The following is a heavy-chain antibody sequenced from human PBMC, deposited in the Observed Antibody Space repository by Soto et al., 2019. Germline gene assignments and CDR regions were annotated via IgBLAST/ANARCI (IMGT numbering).Heavy chain of an antibody. CDR3: ARSQQQLVRGYFYYYGMDV. CDR1: GYTFTSYG. D-gene: IGHD6-13*01. V-gene: IGHV1-18*01. J-gene: IGHJ6*02. CDR2: ISAYNGNT. Sequence: QVQLVQSGAEVKKPGASVKVSCKASGYTFTSYGISWVRQAPGQGLEWMGWISAYNGNTNYAQKLQGRVTMTTDTSTSTDYMELRSLRSDDTAVYYCARSQQQLVRGYFYYYGMDVWGQGTTVTVSS.